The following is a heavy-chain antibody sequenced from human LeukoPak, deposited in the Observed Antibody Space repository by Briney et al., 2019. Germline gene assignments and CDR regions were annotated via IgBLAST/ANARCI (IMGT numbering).Heavy chain of an antibody. CDR2: IYTSGST. D-gene: IGHD3-22*01. CDR3: ARGYDSSGYYYDNWFDP. CDR1: GGSISSGSYY. V-gene: IGHV4-61*02. J-gene: IGHJ5*02. Sequence: SQTLSLTCTVSGGSISSGSYYWRWIRQPAGKGREWLWRIYTSGSTNYNPSLKSRVTISVDTSKNQFSLKLSSVTAADTAVYYCARGYDSSGYYYDNWFDPWGQGTLVTVSS.